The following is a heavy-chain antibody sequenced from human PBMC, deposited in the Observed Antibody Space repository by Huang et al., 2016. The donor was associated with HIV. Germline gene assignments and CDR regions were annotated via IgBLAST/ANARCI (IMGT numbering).Heavy chain of an antibody. J-gene: IGHJ4*01. CDR3: VRAREKGYDFWSGYRY. D-gene: IGHD3-3*01. CDR2: IESDGSST. V-gene: IGHV3-74*02. CDR1: GFIFSDYW. Sequence: EVELAESGGGSVRPGQSLRLSCVGSGFIFSDYWMHWVRQIPGKGLMWVARIESDGSSTSYADCVKGRFTIYRDNARNTVYVQMSSLRVDDTAVYYCVRAREKGYDFWSGYRYWGQGAQVTVSS.